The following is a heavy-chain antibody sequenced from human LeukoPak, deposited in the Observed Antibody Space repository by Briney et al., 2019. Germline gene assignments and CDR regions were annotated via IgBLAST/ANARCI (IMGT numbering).Heavy chain of an antibody. CDR2: ISGSGGST. Sequence: GSLRILCAASGFNLCGRSLSWVRPAPGKGVELVSAISGSGGSTYYADSVKGRFTISRDNSKNTLYLQMNSLRAEDTAVYYCAKDRDYYDSSGYYLYWGQGTLVTVSS. D-gene: IGHD3-22*01. CDR1: GFNLCGRS. J-gene: IGHJ4*02. V-gene: IGHV3-23*01. CDR3: AKDRDYYDSSGYYLY.